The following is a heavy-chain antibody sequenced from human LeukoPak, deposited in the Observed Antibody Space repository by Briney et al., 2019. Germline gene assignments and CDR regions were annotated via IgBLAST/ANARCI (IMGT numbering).Heavy chain of an antibody. J-gene: IGHJ4*02. V-gene: IGHV1-8*02. CDR1: GYTFTGYY. D-gene: IGHD3-3*01. CDR3: ARGYYDFWSGYYRVNDY. Sequence: GASVKVSCKASGYTFTGYYMHWVRQATGQGLEWMGWMNPNSGNTGYAQKFQGRVTMTRNTSISTAYMELSSRRSEDTAVYYCARGYYDFWSGYYRVNDYWGQGTLVTVSS. CDR2: MNPNSGNT.